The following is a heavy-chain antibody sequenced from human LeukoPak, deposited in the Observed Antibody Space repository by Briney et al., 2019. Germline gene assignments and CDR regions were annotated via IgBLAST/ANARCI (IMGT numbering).Heavy chain of an antibody. CDR3: ARDNATGTLYYYYGMDV. J-gene: IGHJ6*02. D-gene: IGHD1-1*01. CDR2: IIPIFGTA. V-gene: IGHV1-69*13. Sequence: SVKVSCKASGGTFSSYAISWVRQAPGQGLEWMGGIIPIFGTANYAQKFQGRVTITADESTSTAYMELSSLRSEDAAVYYCARDNATGTLYYYYGMDVWGQGTTVTVSS. CDR1: GGTFSSYA.